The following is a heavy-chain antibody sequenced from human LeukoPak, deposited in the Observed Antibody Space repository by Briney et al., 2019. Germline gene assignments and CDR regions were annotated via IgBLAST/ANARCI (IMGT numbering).Heavy chain of an antibody. CDR2: IIPIFGTA. CDR3: ARLALGYCSSTSCPHLHC. CDR1: VGTFSIYA. J-gene: IGHJ4*02. D-gene: IGHD2-2*01. V-gene: IGHV1-69*01. Sequence: SVNLSYRSSVGTFSIYAIIWVRQARGQGLEWMGGIIPIFGTANYAQQFQGRVTITADESTSTAYMDLSSMRYEDAEVYYCARLALGYCSSTSCPHLHCWGQGTMVTVSS.